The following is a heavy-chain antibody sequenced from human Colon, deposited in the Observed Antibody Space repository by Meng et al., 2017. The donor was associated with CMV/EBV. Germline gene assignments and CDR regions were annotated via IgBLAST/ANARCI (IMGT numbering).Heavy chain of an antibody. J-gene: IGHJ4*02. V-gene: IGHV3-53*05. D-gene: IGHD1-1*01. CDR1: GFSVSENY. CDR3: VRDTTPGGADY. Sequence: GGSLRLSCGAASGFSVSENYMNWVRQAPGKGLEWVSGLYSNDQKVDYADSVEGRFSISRDNGKRSLYLQMNSLRPEDTAVYYCVRDTTPGGADYWGPGTLVTVSS. CDR2: LYSNDQK.